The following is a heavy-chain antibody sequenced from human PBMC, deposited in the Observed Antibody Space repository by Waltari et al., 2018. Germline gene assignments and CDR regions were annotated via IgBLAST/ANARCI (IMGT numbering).Heavy chain of an antibody. J-gene: IGHJ4*02. D-gene: IGHD4-17*01. CDR2: ISGSGGNT. CDR1: GVILTRND. CDR3: ARDPLNDYGGWDDY. Sequence: EVQLLESGGTLVQPGGSLRVSCAASGVILTRNDISWGRQAPGKGLEWVSSISGSGGNTYYAESVRGRFTISRDNSKNTVFLQMNSLRVDDTAVYYCARDPLNDYGGWDDYWGQGTLVTVSS. V-gene: IGHV3-23*01.